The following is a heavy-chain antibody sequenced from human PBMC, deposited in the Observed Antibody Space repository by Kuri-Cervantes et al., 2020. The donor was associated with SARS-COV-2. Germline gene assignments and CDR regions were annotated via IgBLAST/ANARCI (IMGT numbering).Heavy chain of an antibody. CDR3: AKVGYYDFWSGYSSYYFDY. Sequence: GESLKISCAASGFTFSSYGMHWVRQAPGKGLEWVAVIWYDGSNKYYADSVKGRFTISRDNSKNTLYLQMNSLRAEDTAVYYCAKVGYYDFWSGYSSYYFDYCGQAILTVSS. D-gene: IGHD3-3*01. CDR1: GFTFSSYG. V-gene: IGHV3-33*06. CDR2: IWYDGSNK. J-gene: IGHJ4*02.